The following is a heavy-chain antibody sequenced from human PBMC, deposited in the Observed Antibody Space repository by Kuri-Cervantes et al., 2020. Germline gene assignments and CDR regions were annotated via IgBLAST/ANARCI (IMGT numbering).Heavy chain of an antibody. V-gene: IGHV3-66*01. Sequence: GGSLRPSCAASGFTVRSNYMSWVRQAPGKGLEWVSVISSGSSTYYADSVKGRFTISRDNSKNTLYLQMNSLRAEDTAVYYCARDRRVDGMDVWGQGTLVTVSS. CDR2: ISSGSST. D-gene: IGHD3-3*01. CDR3: ARDRRVDGMDV. J-gene: IGHJ6*02. CDR1: GFTVRSNY.